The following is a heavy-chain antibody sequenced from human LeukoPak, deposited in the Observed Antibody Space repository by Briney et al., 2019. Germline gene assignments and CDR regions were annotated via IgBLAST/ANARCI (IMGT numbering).Heavy chain of an antibody. CDR3: ARLAQGGDWFDP. V-gene: IGHV4-39*01. CDR1: GGSISSSSYY. Sequence: PSETLSLTCTVSGGSISSSSYYWGWIRQPPGKGLEWIGSIYYSGSTYYNPSLKSRVTISVDTSKNQFSLKLSSVTAVDTAAYYCARLAQGGDWFDPWGQGTLVTVSS. D-gene: IGHD3-16*01. J-gene: IGHJ5*02. CDR2: IYYSGST.